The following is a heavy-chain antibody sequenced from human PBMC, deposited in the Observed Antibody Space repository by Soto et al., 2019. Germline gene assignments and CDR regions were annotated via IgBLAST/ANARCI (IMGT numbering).Heavy chain of an antibody. CDR2: IGSVGGDT. J-gene: IGHJ3*02. CDR3: VKDRMAYNSVWDPFDI. V-gene: IGHV3-23*01. CDR1: GSTFYSYA. D-gene: IGHD1-20*01. Sequence: GGSLRLSCAASGSTFYSYAMSWVRQAPGKGLEWVSTIGSVGGDTYYADSVKGRFTISRDDSKNTLLLQMNSLRAEDTAVYYCVKDRMAYNSVWDPFDIWGQGTMVTVS.